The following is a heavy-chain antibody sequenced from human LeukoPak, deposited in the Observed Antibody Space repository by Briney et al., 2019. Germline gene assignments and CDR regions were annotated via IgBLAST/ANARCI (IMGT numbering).Heavy chain of an antibody. CDR1: GFTFKLYW. V-gene: IGHV3-74*01. Sequence: GGSLRLSCAASGFTFKLYWMHWVRQVPGKAPVWVSRINDDGSDTGYADSVKGRFTISRDDATNMVFLQMNSLRAEDTAVYYCARDRGYYDSSGYFDYWGQGTLVTVSS. CDR2: INDDGSDT. CDR3: ARDRGYYDSSGYFDY. J-gene: IGHJ4*02. D-gene: IGHD3-22*01.